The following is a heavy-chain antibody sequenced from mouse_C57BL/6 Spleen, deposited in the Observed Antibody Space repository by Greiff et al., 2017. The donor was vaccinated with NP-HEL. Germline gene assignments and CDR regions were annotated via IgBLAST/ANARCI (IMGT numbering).Heavy chain of an antibody. J-gene: IGHJ1*03. D-gene: IGHD1-1*01. Sequence: EVQGVESGGGLVQSGRSLRLSCATSGFTFSDFYMEWVRQAPGKGLEWIAASRNKANDYTTEYSASVKGRFIVSRDTSQSILYLQMNALRAEDTAIYYCARDAFYGSGYFDVWGTGTTVTVSS. CDR3: ARDAFYGSGYFDV. CDR2: SRNKANDYTT. V-gene: IGHV7-1*01. CDR1: GFTFSDFY.